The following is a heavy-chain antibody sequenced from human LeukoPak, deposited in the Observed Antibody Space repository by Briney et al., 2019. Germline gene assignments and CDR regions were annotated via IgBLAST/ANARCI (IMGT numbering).Heavy chain of an antibody. J-gene: IGHJ4*02. D-gene: IGHD4-11*01. Sequence: KASETLSLTCTVSGGSISSYYWSWIRQPPGKGLEWIGYIYYSGSTNYNPSLKSRVILSVDTSKNQFSLKLNSMTAADTGIYYCASLDYGNYGFSFDSWGQGALVTVSS. CDR3: ASLDYGNYGFSFDS. CDR1: GGSISSYY. CDR2: IYYSGST. V-gene: IGHV4-59*08.